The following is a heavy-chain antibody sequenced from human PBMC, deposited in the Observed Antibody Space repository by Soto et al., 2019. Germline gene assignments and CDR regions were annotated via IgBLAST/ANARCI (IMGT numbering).Heavy chain of an antibody. CDR3: ARHSPYYYDSSGYYYDGAFDI. D-gene: IGHD3-22*01. Sequence: SETLSLTCTVSGGSISSYYWSWIRQPPGKGLEWIGYIYYSGSTNYNPSLKSRVTISVDTSKNQSSLKLSSVTAADTAVYYCARHSPYYYDSSGYYYDGAFDIWGQGTMVTVSS. V-gene: IGHV4-59*08. CDR1: GGSISSYY. J-gene: IGHJ3*02. CDR2: IYYSGST.